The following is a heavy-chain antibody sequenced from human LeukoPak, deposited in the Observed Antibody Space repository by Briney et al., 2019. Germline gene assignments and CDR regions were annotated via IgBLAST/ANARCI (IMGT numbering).Heavy chain of an antibody. CDR2: ISGSGGST. Sequence: GGSLRLSCAASGFTFSSYAMSWVRQAPGKGLEWVSAISGSGGSTYYADSVKGRFTISRDNSKNTLYLQMNSLRAEDTAVYHCAKTLYSYGYDLFEFDPWGQGTLVTVSS. J-gene: IGHJ5*02. CDR3: AKTLYSYGYDLFEFDP. D-gene: IGHD5-18*01. V-gene: IGHV3-23*01. CDR1: GFTFSSYA.